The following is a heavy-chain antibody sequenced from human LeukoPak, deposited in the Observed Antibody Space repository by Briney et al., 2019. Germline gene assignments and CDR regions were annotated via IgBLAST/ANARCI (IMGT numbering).Heavy chain of an antibody. CDR1: GFTFDDYG. J-gene: IGHJ4*02. V-gene: IGHV3-20*04. Sequence: GGSLRLSCAASGFTFDDYGMNWVRQVPGKGLEWVSGINWNGGSTGYADSVKGRFTISRDNAKNSLYLQMNNLRAEDTAIYYCARFSGYSSGWYMDYWGQGTLVTVSS. CDR2: INWNGGST. CDR3: ARFSGYSSGWYMDY. D-gene: IGHD6-19*01.